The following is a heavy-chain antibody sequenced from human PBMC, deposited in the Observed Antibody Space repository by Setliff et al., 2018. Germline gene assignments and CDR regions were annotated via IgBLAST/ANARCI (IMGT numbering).Heavy chain of an antibody. D-gene: IGHD3-16*01. CDR1: GQSFSDYY. CDR3: ARLGGSSGSGGFYYYYYYMDV. V-gene: IGHV4-34*01. CDR2: IYHSGST. Sequence: SETLSLTCALYGQSFSDYYWSWVRQPPGKGLEWIGEIYHSGSTNYNPSLKSRVTISVDTSKNQFSLKLSSVTAADTAVYYCARLGGSSGSGGFYYYYYYMDVWGKGTTVTVSS. J-gene: IGHJ6*03.